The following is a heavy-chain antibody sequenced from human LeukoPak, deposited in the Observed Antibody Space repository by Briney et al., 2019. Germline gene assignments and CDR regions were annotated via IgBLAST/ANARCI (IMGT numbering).Heavy chain of an antibody. CDR2: IYHSGST. CDR3: ARASGSGEIDH. D-gene: IGHD3-10*01. J-gene: IGHJ4*02. V-gene: IGHV4-30-2*01. CDR1: GGSISSGGFS. Sequence: SQTLSLTCAVSGGSISSGGFSWSWIRQPPGKGLEWIGYIYHSGSTYYNPSLKSRVTISVDRFKNQFSLRLSSVTAADTAVYYCARASGSGEIDHWGQGTLVTVSS.